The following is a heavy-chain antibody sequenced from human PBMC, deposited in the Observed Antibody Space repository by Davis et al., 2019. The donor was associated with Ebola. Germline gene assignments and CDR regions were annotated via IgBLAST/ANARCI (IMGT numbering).Heavy chain of an antibody. CDR1: GFTFSNAW. D-gene: IGHD5-18*01. CDR2: IKSKTDGGTT. Sequence: PGGSLRLSCAASGFTFSNAWMSWVRQAPGKGLEWVGRIKSKTDGGTTDYAAPVKGRFTISRDDSKNTLYLQMNSLKTEDTAVYYCTTDQWIQLWYYFDYWGQGTLVTVSS. J-gene: IGHJ4*02. CDR3: TTDQWIQLWYYFDY. V-gene: IGHV3-15*01.